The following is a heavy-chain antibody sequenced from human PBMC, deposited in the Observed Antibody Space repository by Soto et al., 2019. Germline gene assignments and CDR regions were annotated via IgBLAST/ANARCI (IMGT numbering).Heavy chain of an antibody. D-gene: IGHD1-20*01. Sequence: ASVKVSCKASGYTLTGYYMHWVRQAPGQGLEWMGWISAYNGNTNYAQKLQGRVTMTTDTSTSTAYMELRSLRSDDTAVYYCARGGITGTPKAFDIWGQGTMVTVSS. CDR1: GYTLTGYY. J-gene: IGHJ3*02. CDR2: ISAYNGNT. V-gene: IGHV1-18*04. CDR3: ARGGITGTPKAFDI.